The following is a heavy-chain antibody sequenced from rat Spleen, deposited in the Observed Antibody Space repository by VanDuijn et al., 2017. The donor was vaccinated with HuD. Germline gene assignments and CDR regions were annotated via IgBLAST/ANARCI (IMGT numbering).Heavy chain of an antibody. CDR3: AVAGYGY. CDR2: ITNTGGST. CDR1: GFTFSSYW. D-gene: IGHD1-7*01. V-gene: IGHV5-58*01. Sequence: EVQLVETGGGLVQPGRSLKLSCVASGFTFSSYWMYWIRQAPGKGLEWVASITNTGGSTYYPDSVKGRFTISRDNAENTVYLQMNSLKCEDTATYYCAVAGYGYWGQGVMVTVSS. J-gene: IGHJ2*01.